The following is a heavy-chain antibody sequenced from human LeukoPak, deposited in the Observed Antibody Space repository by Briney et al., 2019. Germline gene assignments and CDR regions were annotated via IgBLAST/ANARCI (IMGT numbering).Heavy chain of an antibody. CDR1: GFTFSDYY. CDR2: ISSSGSTT. D-gene: IGHD5-12*01. J-gene: IGHJ4*02. V-gene: IGHV3-11*01. CDR3: ARGLGGYSPQYYFDY. Sequence: GGSLRLSCAASGFTFSDYYMSWIRQAPGKGLEWVSYISSSGSTTYYTDSVKSRFTISRDNAKNSLYLQMNSLRAEDTAVYYCARGLGGYSPQYYFDYWGQGTLVTVSS.